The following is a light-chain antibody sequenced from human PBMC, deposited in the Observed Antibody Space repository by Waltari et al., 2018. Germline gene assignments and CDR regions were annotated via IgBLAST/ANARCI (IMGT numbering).Light chain of an antibody. CDR3: QQYHTYPWT. CDR2: QAS. V-gene: IGKV1-5*03. J-gene: IGKJ1*01. Sequence: DIQMTQSPSTLSASVGDRVTITCRASQSISPWLAWYQQKPGKAPKLLIYQASSLESGVPSTFSGSASGTDFTLTINSLQPDDFATYYCQQYHTYPWTFGQGTKVETK. CDR1: QSISPW.